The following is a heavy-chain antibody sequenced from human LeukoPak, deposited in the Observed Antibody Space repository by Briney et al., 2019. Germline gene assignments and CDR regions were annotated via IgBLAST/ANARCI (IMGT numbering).Heavy chain of an antibody. D-gene: IGHD1-14*01. CDR3: ARGTYRKYYFDY. Sequence: PSQTLSLTCAVSGGSISSGGYSWSWIRQPPGKGLEWIGEINHSGSTNYNPSLKSRVTISVDTSKNQFSLKLSSVTAADTAVYYCARGTYRKYYFDYWGQGTLVTVSS. J-gene: IGHJ4*02. CDR2: INHSGST. V-gene: IGHV4-30-2*01. CDR1: GGSISSGGYS.